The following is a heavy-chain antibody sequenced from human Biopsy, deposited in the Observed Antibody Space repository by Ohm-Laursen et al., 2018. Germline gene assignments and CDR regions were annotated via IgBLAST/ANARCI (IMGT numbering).Heavy chain of an antibody. CDR2: IYYTGTT. V-gene: IGHV4-59*01. D-gene: IGHD2-2*01. Sequence: TLSLTCSVSGASIRSYYWSWIRQSPEKGLEWIGHIYYTGTTNYDPSLKSRVTMSVDSAANQFSLRLTSVTAADTAVYFCTRDVKRYCSGTSCYSGYFGMDVWGQGTTVTVSS. CDR3: TRDVKRYCSGTSCYSGYFGMDV. J-gene: IGHJ6*02. CDR1: GASIRSYY.